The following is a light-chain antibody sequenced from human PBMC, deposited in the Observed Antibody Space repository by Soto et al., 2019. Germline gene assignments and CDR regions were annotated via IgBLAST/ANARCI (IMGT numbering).Light chain of an antibody. J-gene: IGLJ2*01. CDR3: QVWDSSTANVV. V-gene: IGLV3-9*01. CDR2: RDS. CDR1: NIGSKN. Sequence: SSELTQPLSVSVALGQTARITCGGNNIGSKNVHWYQQKPGQAPVLVIYRDSNRPSGIPERFSGSNSGNTATLTISRAQAGDEADYYCQVWDSSTANVVFGGGTKLTVL.